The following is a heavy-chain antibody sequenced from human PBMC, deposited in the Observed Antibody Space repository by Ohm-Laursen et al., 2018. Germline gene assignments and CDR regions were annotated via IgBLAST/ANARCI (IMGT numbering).Heavy chain of an antibody. CDR1: GGSISSYY. J-gene: IGHJ4*02. CDR2: IYYSGST. CDR3: AGPYRGSTGSLDY. Sequence: GTLSLTCSVSGGSISSYYWTWIRQPPGKGLEWIGYIYYSGSTNYNPSLKSRVTISVDTSKNQFSLKLNSVTAADTAIYYCAGPYRGSTGSLDYWGQGILVTVSS. V-gene: IGHV4-59*08. D-gene: IGHD3-10*01.